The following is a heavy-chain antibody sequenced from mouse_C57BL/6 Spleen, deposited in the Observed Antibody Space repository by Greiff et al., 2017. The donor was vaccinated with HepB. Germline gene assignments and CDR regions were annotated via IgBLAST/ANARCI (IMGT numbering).Heavy chain of an antibody. Sequence: EVNLVESGGGLVKPGGSLKLSCAASGFTFSDYGMHWVRQAPEKGLEWVAYISSGSSTIYYADTVKGRFTISRDNAKNTLFLQMTSLRSEDTAMYYCARGSYYSNYGGFDYWGQGTTLTVSS. CDR2: ISSGSSTI. CDR3: ARGSYYSNYGGFDY. D-gene: IGHD2-5*01. CDR1: GFTFSDYG. J-gene: IGHJ2*01. V-gene: IGHV5-17*01.